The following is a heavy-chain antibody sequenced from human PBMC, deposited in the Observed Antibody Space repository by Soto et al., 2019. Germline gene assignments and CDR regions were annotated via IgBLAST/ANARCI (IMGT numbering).Heavy chain of an antibody. Sequence: QVQLQESGPGLVKPSQTLSLTCTVSGGSISSCGYYWSWIRQHPGKGLEWIGYIYYSGSTYYNPSLKSRVTISVDTSKNQFSLKLSSVTAADTAVYYCARDFRVFGVAEAYYYYGMDVWGQGTTVTVSS. CDR3: ARDFRVFGVAEAYYYYGMDV. CDR2: IYYSGST. D-gene: IGHD3-3*01. CDR1: GGSISSCGYY. V-gene: IGHV4-31*03. J-gene: IGHJ6*02.